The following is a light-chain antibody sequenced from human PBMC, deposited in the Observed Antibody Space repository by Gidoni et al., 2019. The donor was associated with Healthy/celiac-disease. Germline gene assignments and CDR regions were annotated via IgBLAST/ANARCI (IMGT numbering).Light chain of an antibody. CDR2: RNN. Sequence: GQRVTISCSGSSSNIGSNYVYWYQQLPGTAPKLLIYRNNQRPSGVPDRFSGSKSGTSASLAISGLRSEDEAYYFCAALDDRLSGRVFGGGTKLTVL. J-gene: IGLJ3*02. CDR1: SSNIGSNY. CDR3: AALDDRLSGRV. V-gene: IGLV1-47*01.